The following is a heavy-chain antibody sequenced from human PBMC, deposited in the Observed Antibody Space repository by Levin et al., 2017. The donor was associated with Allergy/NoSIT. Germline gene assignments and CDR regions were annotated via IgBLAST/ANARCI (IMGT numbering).Heavy chain of an antibody. CDR1: GGSVGSDNYF. CDR2: VYHTGSTNYNSGST. Sequence: SETLSLTCSISGGSVGSDNYFWSWIRQPPGKALEWIGYVYHTGSTNYNSGSTNYNPSLKSRVTISLDTSKNQFSMNLNSVTAADTAVYYCAREPNTMTGSSYGMDVWGQGTLVTVSS. J-gene: IGHJ4*02. D-gene: IGHD3-22*01. V-gene: IGHV4-61*01. CDR3: AREPNTMTGSSYGMDV.